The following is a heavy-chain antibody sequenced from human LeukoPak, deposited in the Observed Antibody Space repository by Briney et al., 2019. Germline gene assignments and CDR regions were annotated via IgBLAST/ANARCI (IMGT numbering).Heavy chain of an antibody. Sequence: GGSLRLSCAASGFTFSDYYMSWIRQAPGKGLEWVSYISSSGSTIYYADSVKGRFTISRDNAKNSLYLQMNSLRAEDTAVYYCAGADYYDSSGYGVSWGQGTLVTVSS. D-gene: IGHD3-22*01. J-gene: IGHJ5*02. CDR2: ISSSGSTI. V-gene: IGHV3-11*01. CDR3: AGADYYDSSGYGVS. CDR1: GFTFSDYY.